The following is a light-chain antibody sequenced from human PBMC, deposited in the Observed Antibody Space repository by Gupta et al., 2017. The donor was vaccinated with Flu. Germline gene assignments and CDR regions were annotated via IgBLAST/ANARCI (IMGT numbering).Light chain of an antibody. CDR3: CSYAGTYSHV. J-gene: IGLJ1*01. CDR1: SSDVGGYNY. V-gene: IGLV2-11*01. CDR2: DGS. Sequence: SALTQPRSVSGSPGQSVTISCTGTSSDVGGYNYVSWYQQQPVKSPIVMIYDGSNRPSGVRDRFSASKSDNTASLTISGLQAEEEADYYGCSYAGTYSHVFGPGTKVTVL.